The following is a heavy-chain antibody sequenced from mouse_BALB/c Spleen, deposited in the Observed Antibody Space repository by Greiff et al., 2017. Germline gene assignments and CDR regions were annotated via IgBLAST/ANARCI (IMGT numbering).Heavy chain of an antibody. CDR1: GYTFTSYW. J-gene: IGHJ4*01. CDR2: IYPGSGST. CDR3: TTARATYYYAMDY. D-gene: IGHD3-1*01. V-gene: IGHV1S17*01. Sequence: QAQLQQSGAELVKPGASVKLSCKASGYTFTSYWMHWVKQRPGQGLEWIGNIYPGSGSTNYDEKFKSKATLTVDTSSSTAYMQLSSLTSEDSAVYYCTTARATYYYAMDYWGQGTSVTVSS.